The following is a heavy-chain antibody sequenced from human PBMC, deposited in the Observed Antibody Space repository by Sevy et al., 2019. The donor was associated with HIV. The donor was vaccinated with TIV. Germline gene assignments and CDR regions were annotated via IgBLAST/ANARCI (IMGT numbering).Heavy chain of an antibody. V-gene: IGHV3-30*03. D-gene: IGHD3-16*01. CDR3: AREXXGGXXXXXV. CDR1: GFTXXXXX. CDR2: IXXEGSVK. J-gene: IGHJ6*02. Sequence: GGSLRLSXEAXGFTXXXXXMNWVRXAXGXGLEXVALIXXEGSVKYYADSVKGRFTISRDNSKNTLYLQTTGLRVEDTAVYYCAREXXGGXXXXXVWGQGTTVTVSS.